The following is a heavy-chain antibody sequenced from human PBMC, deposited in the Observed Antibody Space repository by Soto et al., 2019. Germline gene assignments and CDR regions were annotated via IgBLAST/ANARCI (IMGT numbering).Heavy chain of an antibody. Sequence: EVQLLESGGGLVQPGGSLRLSCAASGFTFISYAMNWVRQAPGKGLQWVSAISGGGDATFYADSVKGRFTISRDNSRNTVTLQMNSLGADDTAVYYCARKVPGSTTRPDYWYFDLCGRGTLVTVSS. CDR3: ARKVPGSTTRPDYWYFDL. CDR1: GFTFISYA. J-gene: IGHJ2*01. CDR2: ISGGGDAT. D-gene: IGHD3-10*01. V-gene: IGHV3-23*01.